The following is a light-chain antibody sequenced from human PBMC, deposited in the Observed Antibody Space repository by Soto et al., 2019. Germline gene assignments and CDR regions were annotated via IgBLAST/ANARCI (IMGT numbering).Light chain of an antibody. J-gene: IGKJ1*01. Sequence: EIVMTQSPATLSVSPGERATLSCRASQSVGSNLAWYHQKPGQAPRLLIYGASTRATGIPARFSGSGSGTEFTLTISRLQSEDFAIYFCQQYNNWPPDRTFGQGTKVEIK. V-gene: IGKV3-15*01. CDR2: GAS. CDR1: QSVGSN. CDR3: QQYNNWPPDRT.